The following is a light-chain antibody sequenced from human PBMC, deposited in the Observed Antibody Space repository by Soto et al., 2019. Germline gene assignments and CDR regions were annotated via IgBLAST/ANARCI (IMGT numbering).Light chain of an antibody. CDR3: QRSSSTPRT. Sequence: DIQMTQSPSSLSASVGDRVTITCRASQTIRNFLNWYQQKPGTAPRLLIHTTSSLQSGVPARFRGSGSGTDFTLTISSLQPEDFATYYCQRSSSTPRTFGQGTKV. V-gene: IGKV1-39*01. CDR2: TTS. J-gene: IGKJ1*01. CDR1: QTIRNF.